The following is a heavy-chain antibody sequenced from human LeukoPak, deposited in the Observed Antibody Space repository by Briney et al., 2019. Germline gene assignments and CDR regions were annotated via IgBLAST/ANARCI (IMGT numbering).Heavy chain of an antibody. CDR1: GFTFSSCD. J-gene: IGHJ4*02. CDR2: ISSSSSYI. D-gene: IGHD6-19*01. V-gene: IGHV3-21*01. CDR3: ARAEGSGWYDDYFDY. Sequence: GGSLRLSCSAFGFTFSSCDMSWVRQAPGKGLEWVSSISSSSSYIYYADSVKGRFTIPRDNAKNSLYLQMNSLRAEDTAVYYCARAEGSGWYDDYFDYWGQGTLVTVSS.